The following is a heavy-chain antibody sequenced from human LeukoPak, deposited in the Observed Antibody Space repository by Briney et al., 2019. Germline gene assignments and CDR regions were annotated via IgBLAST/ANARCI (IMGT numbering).Heavy chain of an antibody. CDR3: ASPTSNDYGDYGVFDY. CDR1: GGTFSSYA. V-gene: IGHV1-69*13. D-gene: IGHD4-17*01. CDR2: IIPIFGTA. Sequence: SGKVSCKASGGTFSSYAISWVRQAPGQGLEWMGGIIPIFGTANYAQKFQGRVTITADESTSTAYMELSSLRSEDTAVYYCASPTSNDYGDYGVFDYWGQGTLVTVSS. J-gene: IGHJ4*02.